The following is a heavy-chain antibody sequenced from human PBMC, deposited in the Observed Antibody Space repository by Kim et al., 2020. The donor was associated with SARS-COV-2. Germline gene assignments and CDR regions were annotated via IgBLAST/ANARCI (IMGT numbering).Heavy chain of an antibody. CDR1: GDSVDNSHYY. V-gene: IGHV4-39*01. CDR3: ARLRARGFFFYAMDV. Sequence: SETLSLTCIVSGDSVDNSHYYWGWIRQPPGKGLEWIGTVYYNGKTYYNPSLESRVTTSLDTSNNQFSLRLTSVTAADTAIYYCARLRARGFFFYAMDVWGQGTTVTLS. J-gene: IGHJ6*02. CDR2: VYYNGKT. D-gene: IGHD3-16*01.